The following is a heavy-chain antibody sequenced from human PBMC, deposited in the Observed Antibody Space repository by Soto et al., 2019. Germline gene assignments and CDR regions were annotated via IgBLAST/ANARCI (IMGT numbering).Heavy chain of an antibody. Sequence: ASVKVSCKASGYTFTGYYMHWVRQAPGQGLEWMGWINPNSGGTNYAQKFQGWVTMTRGTSISTAYMELSRLRSDDTAVYYCARDPVLRYFDWLGPSLYYYGMDVWGQGTTVTVSS. V-gene: IGHV1-2*04. CDR3: ARDPVLRYFDWLGPSLYYYGMDV. J-gene: IGHJ6*02. D-gene: IGHD3-9*01. CDR2: INPNSGGT. CDR1: GYTFTGYY.